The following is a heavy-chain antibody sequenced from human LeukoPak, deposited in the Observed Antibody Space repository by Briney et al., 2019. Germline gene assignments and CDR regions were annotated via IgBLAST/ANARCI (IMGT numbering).Heavy chain of an antibody. D-gene: IGHD3-9*01. CDR3: ARARLGLRYFDGRGSRFDP. CDR2: IHPNTGNP. V-gene: IGHV7-4-1*02. J-gene: IGHJ5*02. CDR1: GYTFTDYA. Sequence: ASVKVSCKASGYTFTDYAMNWVRQAPGQGLEWMGWIHPNTGNPTYARGFTGRFVFSLDTSVGTTYLQISSLKAEDTAVYYCARARLGLRYFDGRGSRFDPWGQGTLVTVSS.